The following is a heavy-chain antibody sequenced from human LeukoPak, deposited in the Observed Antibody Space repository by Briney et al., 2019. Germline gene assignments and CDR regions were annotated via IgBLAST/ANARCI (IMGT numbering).Heavy chain of an antibody. CDR1: GGSISSSSYY. CDR2: IYYSGST. V-gene: IGHV4-39*01. J-gene: IGHJ4*02. Sequence: PSETLSLTCTVSGGSISSSSYYWGWIRQPPGKGLEWIGSIYYSGSTYYNPSLKSRVTISVDTSKNQFSLKLSSVTAADTAVYYCARHGENDVEMATIGYWGQGTLVTVSS. D-gene: IGHD5-24*01. CDR3: ARHGENDVEMATIGY.